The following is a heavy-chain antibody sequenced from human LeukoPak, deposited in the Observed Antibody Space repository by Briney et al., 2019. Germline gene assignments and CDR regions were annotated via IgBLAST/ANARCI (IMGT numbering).Heavy chain of an antibody. CDR1: GFTFSSYE. J-gene: IGHJ6*03. D-gene: IGHD3-9*01. Sequence: GGSLRLSCAASGFTFSSYEMNWVRQAPGKGLEWVSAISGSGGSTYYADSVKGRFTISRDNSKNTLYLQMNSLRAEDTAVYYCAKAGKVGYDILTGFPAGYYYMDVWGKGTTVTISS. CDR3: AKAGKVGYDILTGFPAGYYYMDV. V-gene: IGHV3-23*01. CDR2: ISGSGGST.